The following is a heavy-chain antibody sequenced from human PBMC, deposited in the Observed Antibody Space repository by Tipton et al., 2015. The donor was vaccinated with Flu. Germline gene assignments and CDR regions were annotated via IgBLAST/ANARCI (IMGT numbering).Heavy chain of an antibody. D-gene: IGHD2-2*01. J-gene: IGHJ6*03. V-gene: IGHV3-21*01. Sequence: GSLRLSCAASGFTFSRYSMNWVRQAPGKGLEWVSSISSSSYIFYADSVKGRFTTSRDNAKNSLYLQMNSLRAEDTAVYYCARDPVVPAARAHYYMDVWGKGTTVTVSS. CDR3: ARDPVVPAARAHYYMDV. CDR1: GFTFSRYS. CDR2: ISSSSYI.